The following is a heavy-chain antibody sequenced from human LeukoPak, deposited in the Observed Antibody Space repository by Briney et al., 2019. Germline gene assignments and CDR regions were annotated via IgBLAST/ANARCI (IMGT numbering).Heavy chain of an antibody. D-gene: IGHD3-10*01. J-gene: IGHJ5*02. CDR2: IYYSGST. V-gene: IGHV4-59*12. CDR1: GGSISSYY. CDR3: ARDPSISMVRGVTQANSFDP. Sequence: PSETLSLTCTVSGGSISSYYWSWIRQPPGKGLEWIAYIYYSGSTNYNPSLKSRVTISVDTSKNQFSLKLTSVTAADTAMYYCARDPSISMVRGVTQANSFDPWGQGTLVTVSS.